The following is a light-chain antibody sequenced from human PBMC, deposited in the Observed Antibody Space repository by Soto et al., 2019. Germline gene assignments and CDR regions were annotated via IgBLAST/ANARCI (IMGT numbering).Light chain of an antibody. V-gene: IGLV2-14*02. Sequence: QSALTQPASVYVSPGQSITLSCTGTSSDVGSYNLVSWYQQHPGKAPKLMIYEGSKRPSGVSNRFSGSKSGITASLTISGLQADDEAEYFCISYKTDDTFLFGTGNKVTVL. CDR3: ISYKTDDTFL. CDR2: EGS. CDR1: SSDVGSYNL. J-gene: IGLJ1*01.